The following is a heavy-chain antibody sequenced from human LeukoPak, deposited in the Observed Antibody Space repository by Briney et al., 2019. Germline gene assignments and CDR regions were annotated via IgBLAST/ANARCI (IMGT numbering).Heavy chain of an antibody. CDR2: MKQDGSEK. D-gene: IGHD1-7*01. CDR3: ARGPDDGITGTTSD. Sequence: GGSLRLSCAAYGVTFSSYWMSWVRQAPGKGLEWVANMKQDGSEKYYVDSVKGRFTISRDNAKNSLYLQMNSLRAEDTAVYYCARGPDDGITGTTSDWGQGTLVTVSS. V-gene: IGHV3-7*01. CDR1: GVTFSSYW. J-gene: IGHJ4*02.